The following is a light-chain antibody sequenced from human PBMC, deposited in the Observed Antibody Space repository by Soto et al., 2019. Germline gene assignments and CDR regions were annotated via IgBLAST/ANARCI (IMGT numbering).Light chain of an antibody. CDR2: EVS. J-gene: IGLJ2*01. CDR1: SSDVGSYNL. Sequence: QSALTQPASVSGSPGQSITISCTGTSSDVGSYNLVSWYQQHPGKAPKLMIYEVSKRPSGVSNRFSGSKSGNTASLTISGLQAEDEADYYCCSYAGSSTFHVVFGGGTKSPS. CDR3: CSYAGSSTFHVV. V-gene: IGLV2-23*02.